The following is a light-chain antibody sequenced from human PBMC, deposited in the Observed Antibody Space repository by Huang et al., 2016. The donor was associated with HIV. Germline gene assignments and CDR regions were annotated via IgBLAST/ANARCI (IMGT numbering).Light chain of an antibody. CDR2: GAS. V-gene: IGKV3-20*01. CDR3: QQYGSSLFT. J-gene: IGKJ3*01. CDR1: QTVRSSY. Sequence: EIVLTQSPGTLSLSPGESATRSCRASQTVRSSYLAWYQQKPGQATTLLIYGASNRATGIPDRFSGSGSGTVFTLTISRLEPEDFALYFCQQYGSSLFTFGPGTKVDIK.